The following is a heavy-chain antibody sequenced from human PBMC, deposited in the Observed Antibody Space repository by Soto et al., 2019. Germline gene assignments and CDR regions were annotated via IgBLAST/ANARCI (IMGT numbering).Heavy chain of an antibody. CDR3: ARAPNYYGSGRSPYFDY. D-gene: IGHD3-10*01. CDR1: GYTFTSYY. V-gene: IGHV1-46*03. J-gene: IGHJ4*02. CDR2: INPSGGST. Sequence: ASVKVSCKASGYTFTSYYMHWVRQAPGQGLEWMGIINPSGGSTSYAQKFQGRVTMTRDTSTSTVYMELSSLRSEDTAVYYCARAPNYYGSGRSPYFDYWGQGTLVTVSS.